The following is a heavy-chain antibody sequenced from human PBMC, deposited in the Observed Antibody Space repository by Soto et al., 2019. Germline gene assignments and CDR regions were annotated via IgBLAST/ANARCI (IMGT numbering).Heavy chain of an antibody. J-gene: IGHJ4*02. CDR1: GYTFTSYA. CDR3: AGYDILTGYIDH. D-gene: IGHD3-9*01. Sequence: ASVKVSCKASGYTFTSYAMHWVRQAPGQRLEWMGWINAGNGNTKYSQKFQGRVTITRDTSASTAYMELSSLRSEDTAVYYCAGYDILTGYIDHWGQGTLVTFSS. V-gene: IGHV1-3*01. CDR2: INAGNGNT.